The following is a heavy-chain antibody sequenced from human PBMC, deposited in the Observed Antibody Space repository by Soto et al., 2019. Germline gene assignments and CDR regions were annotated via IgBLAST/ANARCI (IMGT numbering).Heavy chain of an antibody. CDR1: GVSVSTNTQY. Sequence: PSETLSLTCTVSGVSVSTNTQYWGWIRQSPGKGLEWIGSIYYGGRTYYNPSLKSRVTISLDTSMNHFSLRLSSVTAADTAVYYCARGQRFSDWFDPWGQGTLVTVSS. V-gene: IGHV4-39*07. J-gene: IGHJ5*02. D-gene: IGHD3-3*01. CDR2: IYYGGRT. CDR3: ARGQRFSDWFDP.